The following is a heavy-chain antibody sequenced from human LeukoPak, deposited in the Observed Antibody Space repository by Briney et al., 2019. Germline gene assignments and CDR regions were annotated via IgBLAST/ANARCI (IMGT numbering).Heavy chain of an antibody. Sequence: PGTSLRLSCAASGLTFSDHAMHWVRQAPGKGLEWLGVISYDGNYNHYADSVKGRFTVSRDNSKSTVYLHMSSLKPEDTAVYYCARDLGSYGWGNHFDYWGQGTLVTVSS. D-gene: IGHD3-16*01. V-gene: IGHV3-30-3*01. CDR2: ISYDGNYN. J-gene: IGHJ4*02. CDR3: ARDLGSYGWGNHFDY. CDR1: GLTFSDHA.